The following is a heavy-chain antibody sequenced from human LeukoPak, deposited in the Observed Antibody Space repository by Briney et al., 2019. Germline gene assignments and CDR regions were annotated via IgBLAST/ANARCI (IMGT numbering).Heavy chain of an antibody. CDR1: GYTFTSYG. V-gene: IGHV1-18*04. J-gene: IGHJ4*02. Sequence: ASVKVSCKASGYTFTSYGISWVRQAPGQGLEWMGWISAYNGNTNYAQKLQGRATMTTDTSTSTAYMELRSLRSDDTAVYCCARFRYSGYYFDYWGQGTLVTVSS. CDR2: ISAYNGNT. D-gene: IGHD5-12*01. CDR3: ARFRYSGYYFDY.